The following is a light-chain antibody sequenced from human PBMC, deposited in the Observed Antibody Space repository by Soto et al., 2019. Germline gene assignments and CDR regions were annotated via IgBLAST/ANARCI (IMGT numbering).Light chain of an antibody. Sequence: EVVLTQSPDTLSLSPGQRATLSCRASQRVSSDFLAWYQQKPGQAPGLLIYGASSRATGIPDRFSGSGSGTDFTLTISRLEPEDFAVYYCHQYGSSPWTFGHGTKVEIK. J-gene: IGKJ1*01. CDR3: HQYGSSPWT. V-gene: IGKV3-20*01. CDR2: GAS. CDR1: QRVSSDF.